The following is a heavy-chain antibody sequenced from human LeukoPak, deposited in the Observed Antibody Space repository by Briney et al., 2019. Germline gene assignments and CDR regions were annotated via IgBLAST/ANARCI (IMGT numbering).Heavy chain of an antibody. V-gene: IGHV4-38-2*02. CDR3: ARVPINALDSGYDLRVDTAMDTDY. J-gene: IGHJ4*02. Sequence: SETLSLTCTVSGYSISSGYYWGWIRQPPGKGLEWIGSIYHSGSTYYNPSLKSRVTISVDTSKNQFSLKLSSVTAADTAVYYCARVPINALDSGYDLRVDTAMDTDYWGQGTLVTVSS. D-gene: IGHD5-18*01. CDR2: IYHSGST. CDR1: GYSISSGYY.